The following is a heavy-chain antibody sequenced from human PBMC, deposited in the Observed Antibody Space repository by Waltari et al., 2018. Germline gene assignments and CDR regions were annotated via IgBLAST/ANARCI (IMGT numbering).Heavy chain of an antibody. D-gene: IGHD3-10*01. CDR2: ISGSGGST. Sequence: EVQLLESGGGLVQPGGSLRLSRAASGLTFSSYAMSWVRQAPGKGLGWVSAISGSGGSTYYAGSVKGRFTISRDKSKNTLYLQMNSLRAEDTAVYYCAKVVLWFGELLYFDYGGQGTLVTVSS. V-gene: IGHV3-23*01. J-gene: IGHJ4*02. CDR3: AKVVLWFGELLYFDY. CDR1: GLTFSSYA.